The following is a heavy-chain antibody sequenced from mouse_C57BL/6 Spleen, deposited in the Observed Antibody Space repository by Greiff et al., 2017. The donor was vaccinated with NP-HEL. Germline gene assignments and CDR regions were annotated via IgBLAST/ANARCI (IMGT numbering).Heavy chain of an antibody. V-gene: IGHV5-6*01. Sequence: VQLQQSGGDLVKPGGSLKLSCAASGFTFSSCGMSWVRQTPDKRLEWVATTSSGGSYTSYPDSVTGRFPISRDNAKNPLYLQMSSLKAEDTAMYYCARHGDYYGSSSLYCDYWGQGTTLTVSS. J-gene: IGHJ2*01. CDR3: ARHGDYYGSSSLYCDY. CDR2: TSSGGSYT. D-gene: IGHD1-1*01. CDR1: GFTFSSCG.